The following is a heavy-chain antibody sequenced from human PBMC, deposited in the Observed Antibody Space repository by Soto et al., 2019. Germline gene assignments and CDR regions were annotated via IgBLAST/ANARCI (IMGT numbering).Heavy chain of an antibody. V-gene: IGHV3-23*01. CDR3: AKGFRSLEWYSLAPFDY. Sequence: GVSQILSCAASGVNFVTYALNWVRHAPGKGLEWLSAIGSSGSTYYADSVNGRFTISRDTPKKTLYLQMNSLRVEDTAKYYCAKGFRSLEWYSLAPFDYWGQGALVTVSS. CDR2: IGSSGST. D-gene: IGHD3-3*01. J-gene: IGHJ4*02. CDR1: GVNFVTYA.